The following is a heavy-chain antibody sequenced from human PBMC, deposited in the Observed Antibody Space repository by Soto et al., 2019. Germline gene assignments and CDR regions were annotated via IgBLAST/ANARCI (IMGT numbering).Heavy chain of an antibody. D-gene: IGHD3-9*01. CDR3: AIFSRVGAATITSDY. V-gene: IGHV3-74*01. CDR2: ISGNGGIT. J-gene: IGHJ4*02. Sequence: PGGSLRLSCAASGFTFSTYWMQWVRQVPGKGLVWVSSISGNGGITTYADSVKGRFTISRDNSKNTLYLQMNSLRADDTAVYYCAIFSRVGAATITSDYCAQGTLVPVSA. CDR1: GFTFSTYW.